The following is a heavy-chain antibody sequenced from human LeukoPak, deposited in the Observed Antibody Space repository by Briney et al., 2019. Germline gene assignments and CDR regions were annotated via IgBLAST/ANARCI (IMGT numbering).Heavy chain of an antibody. CDR1: GFFVSSNY. V-gene: IGHV3-53*01. J-gene: IGHJ6*03. CDR3: ARSPYHIVV. Sequence: GGSLRLSCAASGFFVSSNYMSWVRQAPGKGLEWVSVIYSGGGSIYYADSVKGRFTISRDNSKNTVYLQMNSLRAEDTAGYYCARSPYHIVVWGNRATVTVSS. CDR2: IYSGGGSI.